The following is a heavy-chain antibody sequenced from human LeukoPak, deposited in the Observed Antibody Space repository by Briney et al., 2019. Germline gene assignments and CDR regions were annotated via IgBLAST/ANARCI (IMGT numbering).Heavy chain of an antibody. J-gene: IGHJ4*02. D-gene: IGHD1-26*01. CDR1: GFTFSDYY. CDR3: AREYIGNYYFDY. Sequence: GGSLRLSCAASGFTFSDYYMSWVRQAPGKGLEWVSVIYSGGSTYYADSVKGRFTISRDNSKNTLYLQMNSLRAEDTAVYYCAREYIGNYYFDYWGQGTLVTVSS. V-gene: IGHV3-53*01. CDR2: IYSGGST.